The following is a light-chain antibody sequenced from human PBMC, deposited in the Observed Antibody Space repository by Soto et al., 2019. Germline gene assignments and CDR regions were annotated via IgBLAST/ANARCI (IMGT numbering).Light chain of an antibody. Sequence: DIQMTQSPSTLSAFVGDRVTITCRASQSISWWLAWYQQKPGQAPKLLIYDASALESGVPSRFSGSGSGTDFTLTISSLQPEDFATYYCQQANSFLPLTFGGGTKVDIK. CDR1: QSISWW. CDR3: QQANSFLPLT. V-gene: IGKV1-5*01. CDR2: DAS. J-gene: IGKJ4*01.